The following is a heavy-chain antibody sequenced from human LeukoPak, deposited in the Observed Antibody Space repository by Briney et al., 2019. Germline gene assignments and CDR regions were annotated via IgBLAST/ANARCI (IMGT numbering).Heavy chain of an antibody. CDR3: ARESGVHYGDSTDY. CDR1: GFTFSSYA. CDR2: ISYDGSNK. Sequence: PGGPLRLSCAASGFTFSSYAMHWVRQAPGKGLEWVAVISYDGSNKYYADSVKGRFTISRDNSKNTLYLQMNILRAEDTAVYYCARESGVHYGDSTDYWGQGTLVTVSS. D-gene: IGHD4-17*01. J-gene: IGHJ4*02. V-gene: IGHV3-30*04.